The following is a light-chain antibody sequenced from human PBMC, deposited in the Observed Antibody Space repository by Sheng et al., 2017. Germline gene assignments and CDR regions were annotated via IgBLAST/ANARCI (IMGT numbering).Light chain of an antibody. CDR2: DSD. CDR3: ATWDNSLDDGV. Sequence: QPVLTQPPSVSAAPGQKATISCSGRSSNIGHNYVSWFQHLPGTAPKLLIYDSDKRPSGIPDRFSGSKSGTSATLSITGLQTGDEADYYCATWDNSLDDGVFGGGTKLTVL. V-gene: IGLV1-51*01. CDR1: SSNIGHNY. J-gene: IGLJ3*02.